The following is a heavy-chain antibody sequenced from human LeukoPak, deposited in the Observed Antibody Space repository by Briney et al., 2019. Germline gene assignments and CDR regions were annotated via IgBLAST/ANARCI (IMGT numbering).Heavy chain of an antibody. CDR2: MFYRGST. V-gene: IGHV4-61*01. D-gene: IGHD6-19*01. CDR1: GASVSSGSYS. J-gene: IGHJ4*02. Sequence: PSETLSLTCTVSGASVSSGSYSWNWIRQPPGKGLEWIGYMFYRGSTNYNPSLKSRVTISVDSSKNQFSLNLSSVTAADTAVYYCASISAVAGNWASDYWGQGTLVTVSS. CDR3: ASISAVAGNWASDY.